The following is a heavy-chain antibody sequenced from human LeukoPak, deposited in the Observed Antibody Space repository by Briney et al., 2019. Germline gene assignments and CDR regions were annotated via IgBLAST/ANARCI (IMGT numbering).Heavy chain of an antibody. CDR3: AREYYYDSSGYRYYYYGMDV. V-gene: IGHV1-18*04. Sequence: GASVKVSCKASGFTFTDYYIHWVRQAPGQGLEWMGWISAYNGNTNYAQKLQGRVTMTTDTSTSTAYMELRSLRSDDTAVYYCAREYYYDSSGYRYYYYGMDVWGQGTTVTVSS. J-gene: IGHJ6*02. D-gene: IGHD3-22*01. CDR1: GFTFTDYY. CDR2: ISAYNGNT.